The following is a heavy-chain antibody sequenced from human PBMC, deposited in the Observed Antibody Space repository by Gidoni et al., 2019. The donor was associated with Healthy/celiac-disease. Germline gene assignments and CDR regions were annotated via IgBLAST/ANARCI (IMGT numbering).Heavy chain of an antibody. V-gene: IGHV4-39*01. Sequence: QLQLQESGPGLVKHSETLSITCTVSGGSISSSSYYWGWIRQPPGKGLEWIGSIYYSGSTYYNPSLKSRVTISVDTSKNQCSLKLSSVTAADTAVYYCARQEGALPFDYWGQGTLVTVSS. CDR2: IYYSGST. J-gene: IGHJ4*02. CDR1: GGSISSSSYY. D-gene: IGHD1-26*01. CDR3: ARQEGALPFDY.